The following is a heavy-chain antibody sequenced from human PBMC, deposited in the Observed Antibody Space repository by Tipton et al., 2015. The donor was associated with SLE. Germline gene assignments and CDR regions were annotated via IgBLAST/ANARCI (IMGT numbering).Heavy chain of an antibody. V-gene: IGHV4-59*12. CDR3: ARDPPIAVAGKGYFDL. CDR2: IYYSGST. CDR1: GGSISSYY. J-gene: IGHJ2*01. D-gene: IGHD6-19*01. Sequence: TLSLTCTVSGGSISSYYWSWIRQPPGKGLEWIGYIYYSGSTNYNPSLKSRVTISVDTSKNQFSLKLSSVTAADTAVYYCARDPPIAVAGKGYFDLWGRGTLVTVSS.